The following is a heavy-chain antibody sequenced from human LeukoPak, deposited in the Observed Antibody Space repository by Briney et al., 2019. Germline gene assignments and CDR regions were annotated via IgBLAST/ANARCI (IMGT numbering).Heavy chain of an antibody. Sequence: GGPLRLSCAASGFIFRDAAMTGVRQAPEEALEWVSLISSSGANEYYADSVKGRFTISRDNSKNTLYLQMNNLRGEDTAEYYCAKDMELASWGQGTLVTVSS. J-gene: IGHJ5*02. V-gene: IGHV3-23*01. CDR3: AKDMELAS. CDR1: GFIFRDAA. D-gene: IGHD1-26*01. CDR2: ISSSGANE.